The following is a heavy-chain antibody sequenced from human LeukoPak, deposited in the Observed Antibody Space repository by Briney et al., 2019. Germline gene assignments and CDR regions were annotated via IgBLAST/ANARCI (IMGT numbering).Heavy chain of an antibody. CDR1: GFTFSSYW. Sequence: GGSLRLSCAASGFTFSSYWMSWVRQAPGKGLEWVANIKQDGSEKYYVDSAKGRFTISRDNAKNSLYLQMNSLRAEDTAVYYCARDRGKGYMDVWGKGTTVTVSS. J-gene: IGHJ6*03. CDR3: ARDRGKGYMDV. CDR2: IKQDGSEK. V-gene: IGHV3-7*01. D-gene: IGHD3-16*01.